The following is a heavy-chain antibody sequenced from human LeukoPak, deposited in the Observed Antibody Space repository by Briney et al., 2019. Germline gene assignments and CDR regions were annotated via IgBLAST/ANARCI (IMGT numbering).Heavy chain of an antibody. D-gene: IGHD6-13*01. CDR1: GFTFSSYE. J-gene: IGHJ4*02. CDR3: ARHRVGIAADY. CDR2: ISSSGSTI. V-gene: IGHV3-48*03. Sequence: PGGSLRLSCAASGFTFSSYEMNWVRQAPGKGLEWVSYISSSGSTIYYADSVKGRFTISRDNAKNSLYLQMNSLRAEDTAVYYCARHRVGIAADYWGQGTLVTVSS.